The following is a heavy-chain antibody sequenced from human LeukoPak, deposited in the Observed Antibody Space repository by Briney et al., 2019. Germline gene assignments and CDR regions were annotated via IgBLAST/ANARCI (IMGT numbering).Heavy chain of an antibody. V-gene: IGHV3-21*01. D-gene: IGHD6-19*01. CDR1: GFTFSSYS. CDR3: ARDLAVADDY. J-gene: IGHJ4*02. Sequence: GGSLRLSCAASGFTFSSYSMNWVRQAPGKGLEGVSSISSSSSYIYYADSVKGRFTISRDNAKNSLYLQMNSLRAEDTAVYYCARDLAVADDYWGQGTLVTVSS. CDR2: ISSSSSYI.